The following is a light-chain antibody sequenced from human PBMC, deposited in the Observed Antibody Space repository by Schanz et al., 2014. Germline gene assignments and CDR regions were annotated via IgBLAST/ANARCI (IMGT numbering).Light chain of an antibody. Sequence: QSALTQPPSASGSPGQSVTISCTGTSSDVGGYNYVSWYQQHPGKAPKLMIFDVNQRPSGVSDRFSGSKSGNTASLTISGLQAEDEADYYCSSYTSSSTVVFGGGTKLTVL. CDR2: DVN. V-gene: IGLV2-14*03. CDR1: SSDVGGYNY. CDR3: SSYTSSSTVV. J-gene: IGLJ2*01.